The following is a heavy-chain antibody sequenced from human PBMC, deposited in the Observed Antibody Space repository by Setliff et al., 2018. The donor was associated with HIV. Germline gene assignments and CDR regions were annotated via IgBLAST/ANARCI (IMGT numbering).Heavy chain of an antibody. CDR3: ARMITFGGVHWCFDL. Sequence: PSETLSLTCTVSGDSISSYYWNWIRQPAGKGLEWIGHIYTSGSTNYNPSLKSRVAMSVDTSKNQFSLKLSSVTAADTAVYYCARMITFGGVHWCFDLWGRGTLVTVSS. D-gene: IGHD3-16*01. CDR1: GDSISSYY. CDR2: IYTSGST. V-gene: IGHV4-4*07. J-gene: IGHJ2*01.